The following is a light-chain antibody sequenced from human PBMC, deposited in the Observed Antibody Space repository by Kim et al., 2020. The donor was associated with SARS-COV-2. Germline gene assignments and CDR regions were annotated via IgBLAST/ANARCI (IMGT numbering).Light chain of an antibody. CDR3: NSRDSSTNHLV. Sequence: ALGQTVRITCQGDSLRNYYASWYQQKSGQAPVVVISGKNNRLSGLPARFSGSTSGNTASLTIPGAQAEDEAVYYCNSRDSSTNHLVFGGGTKLTVL. J-gene: IGLJ2*01. CDR2: GKN. CDR1: SLRNYY. V-gene: IGLV3-19*01.